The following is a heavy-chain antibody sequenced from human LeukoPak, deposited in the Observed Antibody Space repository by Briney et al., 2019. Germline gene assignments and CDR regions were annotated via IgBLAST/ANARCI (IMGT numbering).Heavy chain of an antibody. V-gene: IGHV3-7*01. Sequence: PGGSLRLSCAASGFTFSSYWMSWVRQAPGKGLEWVANIKQDGSEKYYVDSVKGRFTISRDNAKNSLYLQMNSLRAEDTAVYYCARDKPTYYDFWSGYLRGFDPWGQGTLVTVSS. J-gene: IGHJ5*02. CDR3: ARDKPTYYDFWSGYLRGFDP. CDR2: IKQDGSEK. D-gene: IGHD3-3*01. CDR1: GFTFSSYW.